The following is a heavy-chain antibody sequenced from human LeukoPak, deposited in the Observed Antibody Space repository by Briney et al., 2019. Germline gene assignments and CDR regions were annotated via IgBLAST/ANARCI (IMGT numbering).Heavy chain of an antibody. D-gene: IGHD3-16*01. CDR2: INHSGST. V-gene: IGHV4-34*01. J-gene: IGHJ4*02. CDR3: ARVGRLRDFDY. Sequence: SETLSLTCAVYGGSFSGYHWSWIRQPPGKGLEWIGEINHSGSTNYNPSLKSRVTISVDTSKNQFSLKLSSVTAADTAVYYCARVGRLRDFDYWGQGTLVTVSS. CDR1: GGSFSGYH.